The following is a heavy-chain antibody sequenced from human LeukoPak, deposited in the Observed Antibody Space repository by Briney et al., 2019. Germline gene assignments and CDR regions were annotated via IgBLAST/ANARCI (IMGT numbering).Heavy chain of an antibody. CDR1: GASISSDDYY. Sequence: SQTLSLTCTVSGASISSDDYYWSWIRQPPGKVLEWIGYIYYSGSSYYIPSLQSRVTMSVDTSKTQFSLKLTSVTAADTAVYYCARLYYDDMYYFAYGGEGTLLTV. D-gene: IGHD3-22*01. CDR2: IYYSGSS. J-gene: IGHJ4*02. V-gene: IGHV4-30-4*01. CDR3: ARLYYDDMYYFAY.